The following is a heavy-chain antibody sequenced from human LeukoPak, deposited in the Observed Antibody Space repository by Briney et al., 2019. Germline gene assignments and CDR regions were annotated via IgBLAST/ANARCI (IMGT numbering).Heavy chain of an antibody. CDR1: GYTFTSYG. V-gene: IGHV1-18*01. CDR3: AREDDYVWGSYRHDY. J-gene: IGHJ4*02. D-gene: IGHD3-16*02. CDR2: ISAYNGNT. Sequence: ASVKVSCKASGYTFTSYGISWVRQAPGQGLEWMGWISAYNGNTNYAQKLQGRVTMTTDTSTSTAYMELSSLRSEDTAVYYCAREDDYVWGSYRHDYWGQGTLVTVSS.